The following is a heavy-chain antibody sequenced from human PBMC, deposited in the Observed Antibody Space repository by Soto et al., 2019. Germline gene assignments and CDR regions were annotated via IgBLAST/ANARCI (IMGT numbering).Heavy chain of an antibody. CDR3: TGHGGYSY. Sequence: GGSLRLSCAATGFTVGTNGMSWVRQAPGKGLEWVSSIIANGDTYYADSLKGRFTISRDNSKNTLFLQLNSLGAEDTALYYCTGHGGYSYLGQGTLVTVSS. J-gene: IGHJ4*02. D-gene: IGHD2-15*01. CDR1: GFTVGTNG. CDR2: IIANGDT. V-gene: IGHV3-23*01.